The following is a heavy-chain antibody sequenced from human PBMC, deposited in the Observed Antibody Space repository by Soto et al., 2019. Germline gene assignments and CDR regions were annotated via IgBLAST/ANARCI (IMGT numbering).Heavy chain of an antibody. J-gene: IGHJ5*02. V-gene: IGHV4-31*03. D-gene: IGHD6-13*01. CDR1: GGSISSGGYY. CDR2: IYYSGST. Sequence: QVQLQESGPGLVKPSQTLSLTCTVSGGSISSGGYYWSWIRQHPGKGLEWIGYIYYSGSTYYNPSLTGRVTISVATSKNQFSLKLSSVTAADTAVYYCARDGAEGAAAGNWFDPWGQGTLVTVSS. CDR3: ARDGAEGAAAGNWFDP.